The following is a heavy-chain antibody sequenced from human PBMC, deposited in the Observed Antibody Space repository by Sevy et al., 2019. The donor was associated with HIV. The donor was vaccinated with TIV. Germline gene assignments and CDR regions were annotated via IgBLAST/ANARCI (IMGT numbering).Heavy chain of an antibody. J-gene: IGHJ5*02. Sequence: SETLSLTCTVSGGSISSGDYYWSWIRQPPGKGLEWIGYIYYSGSTYYHPSLKSRVTISVDTCKNQLSLKLSSVTAADTAVYYCARAHEIVLLPAAISNWFDPWGQGTLVTVSS. D-gene: IGHD2-2*01. CDR1: GGSISSGDYY. CDR2: IYYSGST. CDR3: ARAHEIVLLPAAISNWFDP. V-gene: IGHV4-30-4*01.